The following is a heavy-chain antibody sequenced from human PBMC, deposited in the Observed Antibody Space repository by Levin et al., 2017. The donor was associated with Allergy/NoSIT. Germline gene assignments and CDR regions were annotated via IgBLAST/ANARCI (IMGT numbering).Heavy chain of an antibody. Sequence: PGESLKISCAASGFTFSSYGMHWVRQAPGKGLEWVAVIWYDGSNKYYADSVKGRFTISRDNSKNTLYLQMNSLRAEDTAVYYCARDRNTAMVVNWFDPWGQGTLVTVSS. CDR1: GFTFSSYG. D-gene: IGHD5-18*01. V-gene: IGHV3-33*01. CDR3: ARDRNTAMVVNWFDP. J-gene: IGHJ5*02. CDR2: IWYDGSNK.